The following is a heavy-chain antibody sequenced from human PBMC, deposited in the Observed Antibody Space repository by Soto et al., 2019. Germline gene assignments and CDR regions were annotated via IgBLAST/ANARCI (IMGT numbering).Heavy chain of an antibody. Sequence: PGVSLRLSCATSGFTFRTYAMHWVRQAPGKGLEWVAVISYDGSNKYSADSVKGRFTISRDNSKNTLYLQMNSLRAEDTAVYYCARDPAYYDILSGYYSKGLNYWGQGTLVTVSS. V-gene: IGHV3-30-3*01. D-gene: IGHD3-9*01. CDR2: ISYDGSNK. J-gene: IGHJ4*02. CDR1: GFTFRTYA. CDR3: ARDPAYYDILSGYYSKGLNY.